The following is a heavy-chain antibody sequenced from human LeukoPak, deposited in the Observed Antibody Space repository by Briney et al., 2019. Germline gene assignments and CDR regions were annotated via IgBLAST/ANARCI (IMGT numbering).Heavy chain of an antibody. CDR3: AKDSDRWGSIAAAAKNFDY. D-gene: IGHD6-13*01. J-gene: IGHJ4*02. Sequence: GGSLRLSCAASGFTFSSYAMSWVRQAPGKGLEWVSAIGGSGGSTYYADSVKGRFTISRDNSKNTLYLQMNSLRAEDTAVYYCAKDSDRWGSIAAAAKNFDYWGQGTLVTVSS. CDR1: GFTFSSYA. CDR2: IGGSGGST. V-gene: IGHV3-23*01.